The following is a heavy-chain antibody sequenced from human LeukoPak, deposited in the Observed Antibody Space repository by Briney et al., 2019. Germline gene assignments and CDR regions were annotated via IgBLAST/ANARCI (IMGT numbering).Heavy chain of an antibody. CDR3: ARGGRNYPTYYYCMDV. Sequence: GASVKVSCKASGYTFTSYDINWVRQATGQGLEWMGWMNPNSGNTGYAQKFQGRVTMTRNTSISTAYMELSSLRSEDTAVYYCARGGRNYPTYYYCMDVWGKGTTVTVSS. CDR1: GYTFTSYD. D-gene: IGHD4-11*01. CDR2: MNPNSGNT. J-gene: IGHJ6*03. V-gene: IGHV1-8*01.